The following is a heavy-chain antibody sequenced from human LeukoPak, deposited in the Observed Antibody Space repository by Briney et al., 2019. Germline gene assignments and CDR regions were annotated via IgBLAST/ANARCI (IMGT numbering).Heavy chain of an antibody. CDR3: ARVPCSSCHFDY. CDR1: GGTFSSYA. Sequence: EASVKVSCKASGGTFSSYAISWVRQAPGQGLEWMGRINPNSGGTNYAQKFQGRVTMTRDTSISTAYMELSRLRSDDTAVYYCARVPCSSCHFDYWGQGTLVTVSS. CDR2: INPNSGGT. D-gene: IGHD6-13*01. V-gene: IGHV1-2*02. J-gene: IGHJ4*02.